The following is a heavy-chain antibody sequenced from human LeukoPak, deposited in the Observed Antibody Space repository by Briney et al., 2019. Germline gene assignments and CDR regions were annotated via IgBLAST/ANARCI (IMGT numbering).Heavy chain of an antibody. J-gene: IGHJ4*02. CDR1: GFTFSSYD. CDR3: ARANTPFADY. CDR2: ISYDGSNK. V-gene: IGHV3-30*09. Sequence: GGSLRLSCAASGFTFSSYDIHWVRQAPGKGLEWVAVISYDGSNKYYADSVKGRFAISRGNSKNTVYLQMNSLRVEDTAVYYCARANTPFADYWGQGTLVTVSS. D-gene: IGHD2-2*02.